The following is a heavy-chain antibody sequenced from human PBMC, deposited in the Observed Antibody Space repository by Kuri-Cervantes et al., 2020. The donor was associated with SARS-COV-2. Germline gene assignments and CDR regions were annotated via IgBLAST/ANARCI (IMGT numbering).Heavy chain of an antibody. CDR1: GFTFSSYA. D-gene: IGHD2-2*01. CDR2: ISGSGDSV. Sequence: GESLKISWVTSGFTFSSYAMTWVRQAPGKGLEWVSAISGSGDSVYFADSVKGRFTISRDNSKNTLYLQMNSLRAEDTAVYYCAKAGDIVVVPAAYFDYWGQGTLVTVSS. CDR3: AKAGDIVVVPAAYFDY. J-gene: IGHJ4*02. V-gene: IGHV3-23*01.